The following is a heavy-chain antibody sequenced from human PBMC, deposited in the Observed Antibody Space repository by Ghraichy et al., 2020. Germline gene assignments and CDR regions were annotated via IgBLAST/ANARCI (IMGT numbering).Heavy chain of an antibody. CDR1: AYTFTSYG. CDR2: ISGYNGNT. J-gene: IGHJ6*02. D-gene: IGHD3-3*01. CDR3: ARVFRVSGTIFGVVSSQDYYYGMDV. V-gene: IGHV1-18*01. Sequence: ASVKVSCKASAYTFTSYGISWVRQAPGQGLEWMGWISGYNGNTNYAQKLQGRVTMTTDTSTSTAYMELRSLRSDDTAVYYCARVFRVSGTIFGVVSSQDYYYGMDVWGQGTTVTVSS.